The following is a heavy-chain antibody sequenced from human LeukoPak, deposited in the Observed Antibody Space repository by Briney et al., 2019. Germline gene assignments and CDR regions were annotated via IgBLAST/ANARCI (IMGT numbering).Heavy chain of an antibody. CDR2: IYSGGST. Sequence: GGSLRLSCAASGFTVSSNYMSWVRQAPGKGLEWVSVIYSGGSTYYADSVKGRFTISRDKSKNTLYLQMNSLRAEDTAVYYCARDRVATTHYYYGMDVWGQGTTVTVSS. D-gene: IGHD5-12*01. V-gene: IGHV3-53*01. J-gene: IGHJ6*02. CDR3: ARDRVATTHYYYGMDV. CDR1: GFTVSSNY.